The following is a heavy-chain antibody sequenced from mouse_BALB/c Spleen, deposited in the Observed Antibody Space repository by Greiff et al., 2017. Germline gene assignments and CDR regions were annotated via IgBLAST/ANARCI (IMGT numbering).Heavy chain of an antibody. Sequence: EVKVEESGGGLVQPGGSRKLSCAASGFTFSDYGMAWVRQAPGKGPEWVAFISNLAYSIYYADTVTGRFTISRENAKNTLYLEMSSLRSEDTAMYYCAREGSTWYFDVWGAGTTVTVSS. J-gene: IGHJ1*01. CDR2: ISNLAYSI. CDR1: GFTFSDYG. CDR3: AREGSTWYFDV. V-gene: IGHV5-15*02.